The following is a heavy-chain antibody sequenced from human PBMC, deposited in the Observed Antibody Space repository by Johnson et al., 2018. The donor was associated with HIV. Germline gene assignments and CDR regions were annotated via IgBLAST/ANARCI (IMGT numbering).Heavy chain of an antibody. D-gene: IGHD3-3*01. CDR3: ASFPTGRFTIFGVTQGAFDI. CDR1: GFTVSSNY. J-gene: IGHJ3*02. V-gene: IGHV3-7*05. Sequence: VQLVESGGGLVQPGGSLRLSCAASGFTVSSNYMSWVRQAPGKGLEWVANIKQDGSEKYYVDSVKGRFTISRDHAKNSLYLQMNSLRAEDTAVYSCASFPTGRFTIFGVTQGAFDIWGQGTVVTVSS. CDR2: IKQDGSEK.